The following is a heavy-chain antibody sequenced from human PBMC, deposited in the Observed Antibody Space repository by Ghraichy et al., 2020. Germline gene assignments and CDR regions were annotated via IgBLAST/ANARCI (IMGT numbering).Heavy chain of an antibody. D-gene: IGHD6-19*01. CDR2: IDWDDDK. V-gene: IGHV2-70*04. J-gene: IGHJ3*02. CDR1: GFSLSTSGMR. CDR3: ARSLVAGDAFDI. Sequence: SGPTLVKPTQTLTLTCTFSGFSLSTSGMRVSWIRQPPGKALEWLARIDWDDDKFYSTSLKTRLTISKDTSKNQVVLTMTNMDPVDTATYYCARSLVAGDAFDIWGQGTMVTVSS.